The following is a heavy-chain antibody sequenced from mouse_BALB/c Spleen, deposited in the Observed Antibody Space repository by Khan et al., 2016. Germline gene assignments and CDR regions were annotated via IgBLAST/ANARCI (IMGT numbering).Heavy chain of an antibody. J-gene: IGHJ3*01. V-gene: IGHV3-2*02. Sequence: EVQLQESGPGLVKPSQSLSLTCTVTGYSITSDYAWNWIRQFPGNKLAWMGYIRYSGITSYNPSHKSRISNTRATSKNQFFLQLNSVPTEDTATYYWAYVGYYAWFPYWGQGTLVTVSA. D-gene: IGHD2-3*01. CDR1: GYSITSDYA. CDR2: IRYSGIT. CDR3: AYVGYYAWFPY.